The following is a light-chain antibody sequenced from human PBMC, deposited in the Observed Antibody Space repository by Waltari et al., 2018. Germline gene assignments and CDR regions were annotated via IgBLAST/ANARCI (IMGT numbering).Light chain of an antibody. Sequence: IVLTQSPGTLSLSPGARATLSCSASPTVSSSNLACYQQKPGQAPRPLIYGASSRATGIPDRFSGSGSGTDFTLTISRLEPEDFAVYYCQQYGSSPPFTFGQGTKLEIK. CDR2: GAS. CDR3: QQYGSSPPFT. V-gene: IGKV3-20*01. J-gene: IGKJ2*01. CDR1: PTVSSSN.